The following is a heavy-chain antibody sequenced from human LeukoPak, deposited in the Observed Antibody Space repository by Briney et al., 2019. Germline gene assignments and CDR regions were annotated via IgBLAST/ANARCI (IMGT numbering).Heavy chain of an antibody. D-gene: IGHD1-26*01. Sequence: GGSLRLSCAASGFTVSSNYMSWVRQAPGKGLGWVSVIYSGGSTYYADSVKGRFTISRDNSKNTLYLQMNSLRAEDTAVYYCARENSGSYYDYYYYMDVWGKGTTVTVSS. CDR2: IYSGGST. J-gene: IGHJ6*03. CDR3: ARENSGSYYDYYYYMDV. CDR1: GFTVSSNY. V-gene: IGHV3-53*01.